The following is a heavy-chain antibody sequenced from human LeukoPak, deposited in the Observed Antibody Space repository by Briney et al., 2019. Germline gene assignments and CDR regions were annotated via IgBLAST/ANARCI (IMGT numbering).Heavy chain of an antibody. Sequence: GGSLRLSCAASGFTFSSYWMHWVRQAPGKGLVWVSRINSDGSSTNYADSVKGRFTISRDNAKNTLYLQMNSLRAEDTAVYYWARHITRAITEDYWGQGTLVTVSS. CDR1: GFTFSSYW. CDR2: INSDGSST. CDR3: ARHITRAITEDY. V-gene: IGHV3-74*01. D-gene: IGHD1-20*01. J-gene: IGHJ4*02.